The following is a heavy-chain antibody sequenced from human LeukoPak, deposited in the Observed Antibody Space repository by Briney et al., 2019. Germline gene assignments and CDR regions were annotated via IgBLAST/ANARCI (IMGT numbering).Heavy chain of an antibody. D-gene: IGHD3-22*01. V-gene: IGHV1-69*04. CDR1: GGTFSSYA. J-gene: IGHJ6*02. CDR2: IIPILGIA. Sequence: SVKVSCKASGGTFSSYAISWVRQAPGQGLEWMGRIIPILGIANYAQKFQGRVTITADKSTSTAYMELSSLRSEDTAVYYCARVAYYYDSAGLYLNYYYGMDVWGQGTTVTVSS. CDR3: ARVAYYYDSAGLYLNYYYGMDV.